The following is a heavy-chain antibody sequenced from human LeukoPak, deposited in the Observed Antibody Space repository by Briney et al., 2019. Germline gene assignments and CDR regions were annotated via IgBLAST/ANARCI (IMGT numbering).Heavy chain of an antibody. CDR1: GFTVSSNY. CDR3: AREYYYGSGNYGGFDY. V-gene: IGHV3-53*01. Sequence: AGGSLRLSCAASGFTVSSNYMSWVRQAPGKGLEWVSVIYSGGTTYYADSVKGRFTISRDNFKNMFYLQMNSLRADDTAVYYCAREYYYGSGNYGGFDYWGQGTLVTASS. CDR2: IYSGGTT. J-gene: IGHJ4*02. D-gene: IGHD3-10*01.